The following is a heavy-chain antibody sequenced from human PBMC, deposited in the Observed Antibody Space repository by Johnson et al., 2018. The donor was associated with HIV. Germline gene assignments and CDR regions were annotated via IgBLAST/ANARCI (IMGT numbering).Heavy chain of an antibody. Sequence: MQLVESGGGLVQPGGSLRLSCAASGFNVSSNYMSWVRKAPGKGLEWVSVIYSGGSTYYADSVKGRFTISRDNSKNTLYLQMNSLRAEDTAVYYCAKDSGANWNYGAFDIWGQGTMVTVSS. V-gene: IGHV3-66*01. CDR2: IYSGGST. J-gene: IGHJ3*02. CDR3: AKDSGANWNYGAFDI. D-gene: IGHD1-7*01. CDR1: GFNVSSNY.